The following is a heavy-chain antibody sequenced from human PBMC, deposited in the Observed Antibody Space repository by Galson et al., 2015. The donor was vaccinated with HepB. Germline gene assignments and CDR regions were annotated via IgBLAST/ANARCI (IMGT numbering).Heavy chain of an antibody. Sequence: SVKVSCKASGYTFTGYYMHWVRQAPGQGLEWMGWINPNSGGTNFAQKFQGRVTMTRDTSISTAYMELSRLRSDDTAVYYCARGFIAAAGNDDFDYWGQGTLVTVSS. D-gene: IGHD6-13*01. J-gene: IGHJ4*02. V-gene: IGHV1-2*02. CDR2: INPNSGGT. CDR3: ARGFIAAAGNDDFDY. CDR1: GYTFTGYY.